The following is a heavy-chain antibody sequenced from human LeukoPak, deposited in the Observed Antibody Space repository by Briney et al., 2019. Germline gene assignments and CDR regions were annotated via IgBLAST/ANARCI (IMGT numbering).Heavy chain of an antibody. CDR3: ARHEYSGSYYGLSWFDP. D-gene: IGHD1-26*01. CDR1: GGSISSSGYY. CDR2: IYYSGST. V-gene: IGHV4-39*01. Sequence: SETLSLTCTVSGGSISSSGYYWGWIRQPPGKGLEWIASIYYSGSTYYNPSLKSRVSISVDTSKNQLSLKLSSLTAADTAVYYCARHEYSGSYYGLSWFDPWGQGTLVTVSS. J-gene: IGHJ5*02.